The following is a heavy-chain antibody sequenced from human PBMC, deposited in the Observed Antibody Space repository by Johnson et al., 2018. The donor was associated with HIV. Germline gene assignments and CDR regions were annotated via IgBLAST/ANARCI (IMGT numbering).Heavy chain of an antibody. V-gene: IGHV3-64*04. D-gene: IGHD1-26*01. CDR2: ISSNGGST. Sequence: QVQLVESGGGLVQPGGSLRLSCAASGFTFSMYAMHWVRQAPGKGLEYVSAISSNGGSTYYADSVTGRFTIYRDKSKNTLYLQMNSLKTEDTAVYYCTTESASVGANYAFDIWGQGTMVTVSS. CDR1: GFTFSMYA. J-gene: IGHJ3*02. CDR3: TTESASVGANYAFDI.